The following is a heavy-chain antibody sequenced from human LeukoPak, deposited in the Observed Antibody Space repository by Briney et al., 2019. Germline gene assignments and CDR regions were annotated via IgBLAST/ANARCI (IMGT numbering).Heavy chain of an antibody. V-gene: IGHV1-46*01. CDR1: GYTFTGYY. J-gene: IGHJ6*02. D-gene: IGHD4-11*01. Sequence: ASVKVSCKASGYTFTGYYMHWVRQAPGQGLEWMGIINPSGGSTSYAQKFQGRVTMTRDTSASTVYMELSSLRSEDTAVYYCARDRPDDYRFTPPLYYYYGMDVWGQGTTVTVSS. CDR3: ARDRPDDYRFTPPLYYYYGMDV. CDR2: INPSGGST.